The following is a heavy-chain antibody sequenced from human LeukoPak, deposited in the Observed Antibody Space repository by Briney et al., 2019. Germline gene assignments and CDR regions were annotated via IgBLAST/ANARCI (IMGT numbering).Heavy chain of an antibody. Sequence: GGSLRLSCAASGFTFSSYGMHWVRQAPGKGLEWVAVIWYDGSNKYYADSVKGRFTISRDNSKNTLYLQMNSLRAEDTAVYYCARGWLGGSYYDILTGSGLDYWGQGTLVTVSS. CDR2: IWYDGSNK. D-gene: IGHD3-9*01. CDR3: ARGWLGGSYYDILTGSGLDY. V-gene: IGHV3-33*01. J-gene: IGHJ4*02. CDR1: GFTFSSYG.